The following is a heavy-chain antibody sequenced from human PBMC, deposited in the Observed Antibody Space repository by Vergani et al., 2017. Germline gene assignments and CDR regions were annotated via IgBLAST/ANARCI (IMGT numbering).Heavy chain of an antibody. D-gene: IGHD3-3*01. J-gene: IGHJ5*02. CDR1: GFTFSSYS. V-gene: IGHV3-21*01. Sequence: EVQLVESGGGLVKPGGSLRLSCAASGFTFSSYSMNWVRQAPGKGLEWVSSISSGSSYIYYADSVKGRFTISRDNAKNSLYLQMNSLRAEDTAVYYCARDFYDFWSGYYRHWFDPWGQGTLVTVSS. CDR2: ISSGSSYI. CDR3: ARDFYDFWSGYYRHWFDP.